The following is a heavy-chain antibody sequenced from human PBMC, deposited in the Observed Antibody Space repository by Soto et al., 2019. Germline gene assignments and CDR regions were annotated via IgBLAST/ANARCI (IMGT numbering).Heavy chain of an antibody. V-gene: IGHV3-73*01. Sequence: EVQLVESGGGLVQPGGSLKLSCAGSGFTFSGSAIHRVRQASGNGLEWVARIRDKGNGYATGYAASVTGRFTISRDDSNNMSLLQLNSLSTEDTAVYYGARLDAPGYRAFDIWGQGTMVTVSS. CDR3: ARLDAPGYRAFDI. CDR1: GFTFSGSA. J-gene: IGHJ3*02. D-gene: IGHD5-12*01. CDR2: IRDKGNGYAT.